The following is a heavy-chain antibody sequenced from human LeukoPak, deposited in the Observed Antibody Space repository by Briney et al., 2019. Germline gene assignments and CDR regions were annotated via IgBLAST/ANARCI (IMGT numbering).Heavy chain of an antibody. CDR2: IYYSGST. D-gene: IGHD3-10*01. CDR3: ARDKAGTMVRGVINGMDV. J-gene: IGHJ6*02. Sequence: SETLSLTRTVSGGSISSYYWSWIRQPPGKGLEWIGYIYYSGSTNYNPSLKSRVTMSVDTSKSQFSLRLRSVTAADTAVYYCARDKAGTMVRGVINGMDVWGQGTTVTVSS. V-gene: IGHV4-59*12. CDR1: GGSISSYY.